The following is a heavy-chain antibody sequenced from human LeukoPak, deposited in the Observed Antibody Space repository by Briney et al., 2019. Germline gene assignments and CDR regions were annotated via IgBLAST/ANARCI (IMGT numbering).Heavy chain of an antibody. V-gene: IGHV3-48*03. J-gene: IGHJ4*02. CDR1: GFTFSSYE. D-gene: IGHD1-26*01. CDR3: AHRTIVGAFD. Sequence: PGGSLRLSCAASGFTFSSYEMNWVRQAPGKGLEWVSYISSSGSTIYYADSVKGRFTISRDNAKNSLYLQMNSPRAEATAVYYRAHRTIVGAFDCGQGTLVTVSS. CDR2: ISSSGSTI.